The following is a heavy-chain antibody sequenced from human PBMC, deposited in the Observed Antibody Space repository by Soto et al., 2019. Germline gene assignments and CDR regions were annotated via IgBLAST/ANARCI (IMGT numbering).Heavy chain of an antibody. D-gene: IGHD3-16*02. CDR2: IFYTGTT. CDR1: NGSISTTSYN. J-gene: IGHJ4*02. V-gene: IGHV4-39*01. Sequence: QMQLQESGPGLVKPSETLSLTCTVSNGSISTTSYNWGWIRQSPGKGLEWIGTIFYTGTTSYNPSLTSRVTITVDKSKNQFSLKLASVTAADPAVYYCARHGSFWGQGILVVVSS. CDR3: ARHGSF.